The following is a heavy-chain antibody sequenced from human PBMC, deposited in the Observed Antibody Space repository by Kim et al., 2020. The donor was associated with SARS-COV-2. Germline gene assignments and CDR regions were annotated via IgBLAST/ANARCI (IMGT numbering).Heavy chain of an antibody. CDR1: GGSFSGYY. Sequence: SETLSLTCAVYGGSFSGYYWSWIRQPPGKGLEWIGEINHSGSTNYNPSLKSRVTISVDTSKNQFSLKLSSVTAADTAVYYCARSHTRGYSYGYRRGGYYFDYWGQGTLVTVSS. V-gene: IGHV4-34*01. CDR2: INHSGST. CDR3: ARSHTRGYSYGYRRGGYYFDY. D-gene: IGHD5-18*01. J-gene: IGHJ4*02.